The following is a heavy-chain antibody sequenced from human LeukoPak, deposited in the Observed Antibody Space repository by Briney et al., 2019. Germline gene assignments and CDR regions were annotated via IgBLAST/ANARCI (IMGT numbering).Heavy chain of an antibody. CDR2: INPDSGGT. CDR1: GYTFTGYY. Sequence: ASVKVSCKASGYTFTGYYMHWVRQAPGQGLDWMGWINPDSGGTNYAQKFQGRVTMTRDMSISTAYMELSRLRSDDTAVYYCARVYRRTRGYCSSISCFTNWFDPWGQGTLVTVSS. V-gene: IGHV1-2*02. CDR3: ARVYRRTRGYCSSISCFTNWFDP. J-gene: IGHJ5*02. D-gene: IGHD2-2*01.